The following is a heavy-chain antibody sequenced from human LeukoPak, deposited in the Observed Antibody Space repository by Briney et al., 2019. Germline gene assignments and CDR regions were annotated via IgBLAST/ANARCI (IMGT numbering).Heavy chain of an antibody. Sequence: GGSLRLSCAASGFTVSSNYVSWVRQAPGKGLEWVSVIYSGGSTYYADSVKGRFTISRDNSKNTLYLQMNSLRAEDTAVYYCAREDGYNQPLDYWGQGTLVTVSS. CDR3: AREDGYNQPLDY. V-gene: IGHV3-66*01. J-gene: IGHJ4*02. CDR2: IYSGGST. CDR1: GFTVSSNY. D-gene: IGHD5-24*01.